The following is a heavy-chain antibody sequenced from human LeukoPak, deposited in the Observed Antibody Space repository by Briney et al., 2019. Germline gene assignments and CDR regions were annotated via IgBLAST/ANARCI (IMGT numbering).Heavy chain of an antibody. CDR3: ARAYSSGWDNWFDP. CDR2: ISSSSSYT. CDR1: GFTFSDYY. V-gene: IGHV3-11*06. D-gene: IGHD6-19*01. Sequence: GGSLRLSRAASGFTFSDYYMSWIRQAPGKGLEWVSYISSSSSYTNYADSVKGRFTISRDNAKNSLYLQMNSLRAEDTAVYYCARAYSSGWDNWFDPWGQGTLVTVSS. J-gene: IGHJ5*02.